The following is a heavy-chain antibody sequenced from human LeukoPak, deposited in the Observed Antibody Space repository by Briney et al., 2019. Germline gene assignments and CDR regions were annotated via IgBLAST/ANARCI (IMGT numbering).Heavy chain of an antibody. CDR3: ARDRDGYNSGGAFDI. CDR1: GYTFTGYY. Sequence: ASVKVSRKASGYTFTGYYMHWVRQAPGQGLEWMGWINPNSGGTNYAQKFQGRVTMTRDTSISTAYMELSRLRSDDTAVYYCARDRDGYNSGGAFDIWGRGTMVTVSS. V-gene: IGHV1-2*02. D-gene: IGHD5-24*01. J-gene: IGHJ3*02. CDR2: INPNSGGT.